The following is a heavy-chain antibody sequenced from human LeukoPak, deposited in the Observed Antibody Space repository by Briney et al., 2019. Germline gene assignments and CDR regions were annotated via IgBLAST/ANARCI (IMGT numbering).Heavy chain of an antibody. CDR2: IWYDGSNK. D-gene: IGHD4-17*01. CDR1: GFTFSSYG. V-gene: IGHV3-33*01. J-gene: IGHJ4*02. Sequence: QTGGSLRLSCAASGFTFSSYGMHWVRQAPGKGLEWVAVIWYDGSNKYYADSVKGRFTISRDNSKNTLYLQMNSLRAEDTAVYYCAGDRKDYGDFHYFDYWGQGTLVTVSS. CDR3: AGDRKDYGDFHYFDY.